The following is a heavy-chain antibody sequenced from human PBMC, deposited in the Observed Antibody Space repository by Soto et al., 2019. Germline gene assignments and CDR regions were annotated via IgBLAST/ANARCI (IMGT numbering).Heavy chain of an antibody. CDR3: ARGGYSYGYFDY. Sequence: GSLGISCSASGVTVNSNYMSWVRQAPGKGLEWVSVIYGGGTTNYADSAKGRFTISRDNSKNTLYLQMNSLRADDTAVYYCARGGYSYGYFDYWGQGTLVT. J-gene: IGHJ4*02. CDR2: IYGGGTT. D-gene: IGHD5-18*01. V-gene: IGHV3-53*01. CDR1: GVTVNSNY.